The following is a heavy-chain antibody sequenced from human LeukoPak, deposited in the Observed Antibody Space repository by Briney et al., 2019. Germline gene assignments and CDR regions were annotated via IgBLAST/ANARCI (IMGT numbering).Heavy chain of an antibody. J-gene: IGHJ6*02. V-gene: IGHV3-30-3*01. CDR1: GFTFSSYA. CDR3: ARDSSSSWYGYYYYGMDV. D-gene: IGHD6-13*01. Sequence: PGGSLRLSCAASGFTFSSYAMHWVRQAPGKGLEWVAVTSYDGSNKYYADSVKGRFTISRDNSKNTLYLQMNSLRAEDTAVYYCARDSSSSWYGYYYYGMDVWGQGTTVTVSS. CDR2: TSYDGSNK.